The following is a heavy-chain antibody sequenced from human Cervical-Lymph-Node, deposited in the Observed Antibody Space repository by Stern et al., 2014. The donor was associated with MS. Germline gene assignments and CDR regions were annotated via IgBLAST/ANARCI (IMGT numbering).Heavy chain of an antibody. Sequence: VQLVESGGGLVKPGGSLRLSCAASGFSFSDYYMSWIRQAPGKGLEWVXYISGSTSYTKYADSVKCRFTISRDNTKNSLYLQMNSLSAEDTAVYYCARGYSSGWYAGSDYWGQGSLVTVSS. J-gene: IGHJ4*02. CDR2: ISGSTSYT. CDR3: ARGYSSGWYAGSDY. D-gene: IGHD6-19*01. V-gene: IGHV3-11*06. CDR1: GFSFSDYY.